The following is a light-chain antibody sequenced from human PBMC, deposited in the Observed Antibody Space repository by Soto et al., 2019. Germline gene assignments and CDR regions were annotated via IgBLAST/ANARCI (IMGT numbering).Light chain of an antibody. Sequence: QSVLTQPPAVSGAPGQRVTISCTGCSSNIGAGCEVHWYQHLPGKAPKLLIYGNTNRPSGVPDRFSGSKSGTSASLAITGLQAEDEADYYCQSYDSSLSGYVFGTGTKVTV. CDR2: GNT. CDR1: SSNIGAGCE. CDR3: QSYDSSLSGYV. V-gene: IGLV1-40*01. J-gene: IGLJ1*01.